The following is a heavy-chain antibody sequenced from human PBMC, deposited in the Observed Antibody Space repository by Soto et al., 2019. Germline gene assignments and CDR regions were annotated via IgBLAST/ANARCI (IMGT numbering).Heavy chain of an antibody. CDR1: GGSISKSNYF. J-gene: IGHJ4*02. D-gene: IGHD2-21*01. CDR3: ARLGWGNGDSDY. V-gene: IGHV4-39*01. Sequence: QLQLQESGPGLVKSSETLSLTCTVSGGSISKSNYFWGWIRQAPGKGLEWIASILYSGTTSYNSSLKSRVAISVDTSKNQFSLELNSVTAADTAVYYCARLGWGNGDSDYWGQGTLVTGSS. CDR2: ILYSGTT.